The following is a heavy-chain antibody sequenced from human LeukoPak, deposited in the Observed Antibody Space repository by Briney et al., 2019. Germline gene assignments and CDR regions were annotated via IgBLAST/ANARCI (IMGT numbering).Heavy chain of an antibody. CDR3: ARDKRGGWYFDY. Sequence: PGGSLRLSCAASGFIFSDYEMNWVRQAPGKGLEWISFISNGGATIYYADSVKGRFTISRGNAKNSMYLQMNSLRAEDTAIYYCARDKRGGWYFDYWGQGTLVTVSS. CDR1: GFIFSDYE. D-gene: IGHD2-15*01. J-gene: IGHJ4*02. V-gene: IGHV3-48*03. CDR2: ISNGGATI.